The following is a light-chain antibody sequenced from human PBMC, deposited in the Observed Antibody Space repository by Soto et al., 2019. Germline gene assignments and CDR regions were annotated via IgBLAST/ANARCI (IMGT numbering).Light chain of an antibody. CDR3: QQYVSLPIT. V-gene: IGKV3-20*01. Sequence: IVLTQSPGTLSLSPEERATLSCRASQSIGSSYLAWYQQKLGQAPRLLIYGASTRATGIPDRFSGSGSGTDFTLTINRVAPEDFAVYYCQQYVSLPITFGQGTRLEIK. J-gene: IGKJ5*01. CDR1: QSIGSSY. CDR2: GAS.